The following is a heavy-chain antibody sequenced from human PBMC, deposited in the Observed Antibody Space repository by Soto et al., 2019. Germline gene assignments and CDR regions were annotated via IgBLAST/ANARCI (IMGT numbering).Heavy chain of an antibody. J-gene: IGHJ5*02. V-gene: IGHV3-15*01. CDR2: IKSKTDDGTT. CDR3: NTDKMITFGGVIVPNWFDP. CDR1: GFTFSNAW. D-gene: IGHD3-16*02. Sequence: GSLRLPCTASGFTFSNAWMSWVRQAPGKGLEWVGLIKSKTDDGTTDYAAPVKGRFTISRDDSKNTLYLQMNSLKTEDTAVYYCNTDKMITFGGVIVPNWFDPWGQGTLVTVSS.